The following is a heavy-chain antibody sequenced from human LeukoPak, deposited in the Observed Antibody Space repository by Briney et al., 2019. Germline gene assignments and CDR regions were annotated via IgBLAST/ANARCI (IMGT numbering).Heavy chain of an antibody. J-gene: IGHJ6*03. CDR2: IYPGDSDT. D-gene: IGHD6-6*01. CDR1: GYSFTSYW. Sequence: GESLKISCKGSGYSFTSYWIGWVRQMPGKGLEWMGIIYPGDSDTRYSPSFQGQVTISADKSISTAYLQWSSLKASDTAMYYCARHHSSSSGYYYYYYMDVWGKGTTVTVSS. CDR3: ARHHSSSSGYYYYYYMDV. V-gene: IGHV5-51*01.